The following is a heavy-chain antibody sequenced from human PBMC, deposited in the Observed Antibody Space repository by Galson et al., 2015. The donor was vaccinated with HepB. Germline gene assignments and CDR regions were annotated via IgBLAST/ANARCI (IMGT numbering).Heavy chain of an antibody. V-gene: IGHV5-51*01. CDR2: IYPGDSDI. J-gene: IGHJ4*02. CDR3: TRSVSYAWGSSYFDF. Sequence: QSGAEVKKPGESLKISCKVSGYSFTNYWIVWVRQMPGKGLEWMGIIYPGDSDIRYSPSFQGQVIISADKSITTAYLQWSSLKAADTAIYYCTRSVSYAWGSSYFDFWGQGTQVTVSS. CDR1: GYSFTNYW. D-gene: IGHD3-16*01.